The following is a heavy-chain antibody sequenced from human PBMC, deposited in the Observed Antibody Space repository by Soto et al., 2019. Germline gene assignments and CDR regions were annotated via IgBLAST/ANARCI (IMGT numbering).Heavy chain of an antibody. D-gene: IGHD5-12*01. CDR2: ISYDGSNK. J-gene: IGHJ6*02. CDR1: GFTFSSYA. V-gene: IGHV3-30-3*01. Sequence: GGSLRLSCAASGFTFSSYAMHWVRQAPGKGLEWVAVISYDGSNKYYADSVKGRFTISRDNSKNTLYLQMNSLRAEDTAVYYCARGGMATDYYYYGMDVWGQGTTVTVSS. CDR3: ARGGMATDYYYYGMDV.